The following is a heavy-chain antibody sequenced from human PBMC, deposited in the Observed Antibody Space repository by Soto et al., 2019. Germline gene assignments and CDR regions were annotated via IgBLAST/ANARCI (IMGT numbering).Heavy chain of an antibody. CDR1: GFTSYNYA. V-gene: IGHV3-23*05. Sequence: GYLILSCEGSGFTSYNYAIIWVRHAPGKGLEWVTSIGSDGTDTYYADFVKGRFTVSRDNSKNTLFLQMRSLAAEDTALYYCAKGRLAVGSDWFDSWGPGTLVTVSS. J-gene: IGHJ5*01. CDR3: AKGRLAVGSDWFDS. CDR2: IGSDGTDT. D-gene: IGHD1-26*01.